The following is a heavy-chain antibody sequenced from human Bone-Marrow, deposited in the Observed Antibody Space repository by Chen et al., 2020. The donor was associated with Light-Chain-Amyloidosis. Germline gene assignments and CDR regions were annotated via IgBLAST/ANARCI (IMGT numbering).Heavy chain of an antibody. CDR2: VFYSGST. CDR3: ARQYCTSTSCFSWGLYYFYGMDV. Sequence: QLQLQESGPGLVKPSETLSLTCTVPGGPISSGSYYWGWIRQPPGKGLEWIGSVFYSGSTHYIPSLKSRVTISVDTSKNQFSLKLSSVTAADTAVYYCARQYCTSTSCFSWGLYYFYGMDVWGQGTTVTVSS. V-gene: IGHV4-39*01. J-gene: IGHJ6*02. D-gene: IGHD2-2*01. CDR1: GGPISSGSYY.